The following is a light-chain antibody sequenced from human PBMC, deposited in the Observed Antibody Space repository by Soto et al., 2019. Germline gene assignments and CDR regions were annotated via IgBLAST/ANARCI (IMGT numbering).Light chain of an antibody. CDR3: QQHSDWPPT. J-gene: IGKJ1*01. CDR1: QSVSSN. CDR2: GAS. V-gene: IGKV3-15*01. Sequence: EIVVTQSPATLSVSPGERATLSCRASQSVSSNLAWYQQKPGQAPRLLINGASTRATGIPARFSGSGSGTEFSLTISSLQSEDFALYYCQQHSDWPPTFGQGTKVDSK.